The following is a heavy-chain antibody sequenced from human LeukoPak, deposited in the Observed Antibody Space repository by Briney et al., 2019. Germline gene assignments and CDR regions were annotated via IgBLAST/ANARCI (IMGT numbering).Heavy chain of an antibody. CDR2: ISSSSSYI. Sequence: PGGSLRLSCAASGFTFSSYSMNWVRRAPGKGLEWVSSISSSSSYIYYADSVKGRFTISRDNAKNSLYLQMNSLRAEDTAVYYCARGNFWRGDYWGQGTLVTVSS. CDR1: GFTFSSYS. CDR3: ARGNFWRGDY. J-gene: IGHJ4*02. D-gene: IGHD3-3*01. V-gene: IGHV3-21*01.